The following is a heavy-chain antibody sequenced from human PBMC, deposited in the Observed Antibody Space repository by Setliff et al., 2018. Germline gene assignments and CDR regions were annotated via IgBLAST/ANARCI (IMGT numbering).Heavy chain of an antibody. CDR2: IYYSGST. J-gene: IGHJ4*02. Sequence: SETLSLTCTVSGGSISNTYYYWSWIRQPPGKGLEWIGYIYYSGSTNYNPSLGSRVTISVDTSKNQFSLMLTSVTAADTAIYYCAGRPQNTPMGPCDYWGQGTLVTVSS. CDR3: AGRPQNTPMGPCDY. D-gene: IGHD5-18*01. CDR1: GGSISNTYYY. V-gene: IGHV4-61*01.